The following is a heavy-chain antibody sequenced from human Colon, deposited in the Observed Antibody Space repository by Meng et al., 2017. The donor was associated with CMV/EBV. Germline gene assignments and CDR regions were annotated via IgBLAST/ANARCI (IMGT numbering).Heavy chain of an antibody. D-gene: IGHD1-26*01. CDR3: AREPEWEPYPDY. V-gene: IGHV3-7*01. CDR2: IKQDGTEK. CDR1: GFTFSNYW. J-gene: IGHJ4*02. Sequence: GGSLRLSCAASGFTFSNYWMNWVRQAPGKGLEWVANIKQDGTEKYYVDSVKGRFTISRDNAKKSLYLQLNSLRAEDTAVYYCAREPEWEPYPDYWGQGTLVTVSS.